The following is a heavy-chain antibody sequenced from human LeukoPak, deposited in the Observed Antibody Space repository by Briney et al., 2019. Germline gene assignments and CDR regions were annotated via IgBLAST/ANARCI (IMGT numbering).Heavy chain of an antibody. CDR1: GFTFSSYW. J-gene: IGHJ4*02. V-gene: IGHV3-30*18. D-gene: IGHD3-10*01. CDR3: AKPPYYGSGSYPLDY. CDR2: ISYDGSNK. Sequence: GGSLRLSCAASGFTFSSYWMSWVRQAPGKGLEWVAVISYDGSNKYYADSVKGRFTISRDNSKNTLYLQMNSLRAEDTAVYYCAKPPYYGSGSYPLDYWGQGTLVTVSS.